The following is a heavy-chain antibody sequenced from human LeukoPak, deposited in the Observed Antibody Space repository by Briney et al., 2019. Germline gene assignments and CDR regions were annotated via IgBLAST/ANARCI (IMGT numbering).Heavy chain of an antibody. V-gene: IGHV3-21*01. CDR2: ITTSSSYI. CDR1: GFTFSSYY. Sequence: GGSLRLSCAGSGFTFSSYYMNWVRQAPGKGLEWVSSITTSSSYIYYADSVKGRFTISRDNAKNSLYLQKNSLRAEDTAVYYCARDALTFGGVHDYWGQGTLVTVSS. CDR3: ARDALTFGGVHDY. D-gene: IGHD3-16*01. J-gene: IGHJ4*02.